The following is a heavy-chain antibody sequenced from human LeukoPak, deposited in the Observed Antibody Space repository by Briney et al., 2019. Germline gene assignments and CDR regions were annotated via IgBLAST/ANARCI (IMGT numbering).Heavy chain of an antibody. CDR1: GYSISSGYY. D-gene: IGHD1-26*01. V-gene: IGHV4-38-2*02. CDR2: IYYRGST. CDR3: ARDSGSYGDNWFDP. Sequence: PSETLSLTCTVSGYSISSGYYWGWIRQPPGKGLEWIGSIYYRGSTYYNPSLKSRVTISVDTSKNQFSLKLSSVTAADTAVYYCARDSGSYGDNWFDPWGQGTLVTVSS. J-gene: IGHJ5*02.